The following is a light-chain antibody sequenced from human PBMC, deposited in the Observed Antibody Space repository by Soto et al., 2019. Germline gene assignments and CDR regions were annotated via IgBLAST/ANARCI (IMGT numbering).Light chain of an antibody. CDR3: QQSYSSPGT. V-gene: IGKV1-39*01. CDR2: GAS. Sequence: IQMTQSPSSLSASVGDRVTITCRASQTIDKYLNWYQHIPGRAPKLLIYGASSLQSGVPTRFSGSGGGTYFTLPINSLQHEDFATYYCQQSYSSPGTFGRGTRVE. J-gene: IGKJ1*01. CDR1: QTIDKY.